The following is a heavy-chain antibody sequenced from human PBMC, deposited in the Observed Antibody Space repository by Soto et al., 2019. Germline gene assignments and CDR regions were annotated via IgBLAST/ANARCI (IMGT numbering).Heavy chain of an antibody. CDR1: GGSISSYY. Sequence: PSETLSLTCTVSGGSISSYYWSWIRQPPGKGLEWIGYIYYSGSTNYNPSLKSRVTISVDTSKNQFSLKLSSVTAADTAVYYCARTRRGYHAFDIWGQGTMVTVSS. J-gene: IGHJ3*02. CDR2: IYYSGST. D-gene: IGHD3-22*01. CDR3: ARTRRGYHAFDI. V-gene: IGHV4-59*01.